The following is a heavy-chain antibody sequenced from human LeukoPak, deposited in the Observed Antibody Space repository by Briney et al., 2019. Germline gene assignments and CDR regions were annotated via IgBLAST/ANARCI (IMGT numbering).Heavy chain of an antibody. CDR3: ARDRTAAAVLDY. CDR2: FDSEYHET. J-gene: IGHJ4*02. CDR1: GYSLNELS. D-gene: IGHD6-13*01. Sequence: ASVKVSCKVSGYSLNELSIHWVRQAPGKGLEWMGGFDSEYHETVYARRFQGRVTMTEDTSSNTAYMELTSLRSDDTAVYYCARDRTAAAVLDYWGQGTLVTVSS. V-gene: IGHV1-24*01.